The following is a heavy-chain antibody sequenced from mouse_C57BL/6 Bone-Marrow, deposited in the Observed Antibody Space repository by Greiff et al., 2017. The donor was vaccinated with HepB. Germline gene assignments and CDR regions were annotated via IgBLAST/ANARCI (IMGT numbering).Heavy chain of an antibody. V-gene: IGHV1-72*01. Sequence: QVQLKQPGAELVKPGASVKLSCKASGYTFTSYWMHWVKQRPGRGLEWIGRIDPNSGGTKYNEKFKSKATLTVDKPSSTAYMQLSSLTSEDSAVYYCARFVTEYFDVWGTGTTVTVSS. CDR2: IDPNSGGT. CDR1: GYTFTSYW. D-gene: IGHD1-1*01. CDR3: ARFVTEYFDV. J-gene: IGHJ1*03.